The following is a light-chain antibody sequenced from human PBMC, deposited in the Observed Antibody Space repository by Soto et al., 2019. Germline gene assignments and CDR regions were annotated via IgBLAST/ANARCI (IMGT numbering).Light chain of an antibody. Sequence: EIVLTQSPGTLSLSPGERATLSRRASQSVSSSYLAWYQQKPGQAPRLLIYGASSRATGIPDRFSGSGSGTDFTLTISRLEPEDFAVYYCQQYRTFGQGTKVDI. V-gene: IGKV3-20*01. CDR3: QQYRT. CDR1: QSVSSSY. CDR2: GAS. J-gene: IGKJ1*01.